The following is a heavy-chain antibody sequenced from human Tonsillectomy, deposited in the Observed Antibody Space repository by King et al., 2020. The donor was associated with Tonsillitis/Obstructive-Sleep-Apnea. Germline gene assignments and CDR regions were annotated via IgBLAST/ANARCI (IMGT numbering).Heavy chain of an antibody. V-gene: IGHV6-1*01. CDR1: VDSVSSNSAA. CDR2: TYYRSKWYN. CDR3: ARDRLLTGTRGYFDY. Sequence: VQLQQSGPGLLKTSQTLSLTCAISVDSVSSNSAACNWIRQSPSRGLEWLGRTYYRSKWYNDYEVSVKSRIIINPDTSKNQFSLQLNSVTPEDTAVYYCARDRLLTGTRGYFDYWGQGTLVTVSS. J-gene: IGHJ4*02. D-gene: IGHD1-20*01.